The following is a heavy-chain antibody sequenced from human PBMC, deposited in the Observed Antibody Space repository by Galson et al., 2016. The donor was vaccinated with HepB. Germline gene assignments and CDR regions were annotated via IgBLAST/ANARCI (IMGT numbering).Heavy chain of an antibody. CDR1: GFTFSTYY. V-gene: IGHV3-7*05. CDR3: ARERFCSSATCYVGDAFHI. CDR2: IKQDGSEK. J-gene: IGHJ3*02. D-gene: IGHD2-2*01. Sequence: SLRLSCAASGFTFSTYYMTWVRQPPGKGLEWVAGIKQDGSEKYYVDSVEGRFTISGDNAKNSLYVQMDSLRAEDTAVYFCARERFCSSATCYVGDAFHIGGQGTMVTVSS.